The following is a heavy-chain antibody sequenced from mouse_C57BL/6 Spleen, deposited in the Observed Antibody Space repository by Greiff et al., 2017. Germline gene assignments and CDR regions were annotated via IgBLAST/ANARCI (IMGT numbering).Heavy chain of an antibody. J-gene: IGHJ1*03. D-gene: IGHD1-1*01. CDR2: IRSKSNNYAT. V-gene: IGHV10-1*01. CDR3: VRRGTTGYFDV. Sequence: EVQLQESGGGLVQPKGSLKLSCAASGFSFNTYAMNWVRQAPGKGLEWVARIRSKSNNYATYYADSVKDRFTISRDDSESMLYLQMNNLKTEDTAMYYCVRRGTTGYFDVWGTGTTVTVSS. CDR1: GFSFNTYA.